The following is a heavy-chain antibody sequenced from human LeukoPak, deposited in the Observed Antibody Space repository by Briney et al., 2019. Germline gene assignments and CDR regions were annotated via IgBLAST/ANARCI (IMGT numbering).Heavy chain of an antibody. J-gene: IGHJ4*02. Sequence: GASVKVSCKASGGTFSSYAISWVRQAPGQGLEWMGWISAYNGNTNYAQKLQGRVTMTTDTSTSTAYMELRSLRSDDTAVYYCARVKFVYYSLVSWGQGTLVTVSS. CDR2: ISAYNGNT. CDR1: GGTFSSYA. V-gene: IGHV1-18*01. CDR3: ARVKFVYYSLVS. D-gene: IGHD2-21*01.